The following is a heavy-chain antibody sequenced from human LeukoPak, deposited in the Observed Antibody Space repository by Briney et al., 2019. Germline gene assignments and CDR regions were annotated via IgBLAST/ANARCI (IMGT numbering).Heavy chain of an antibody. D-gene: IGHD1-14*01. V-gene: IGHV3-33*01. J-gene: IGHJ4*02. CDR1: GVTFSSYG. Sequence: GRSLRLSCAASGVTFSSYGMHRVRQAPGKGLEWVAVIWYDGSNKYYADSVKGRFTISRDNSKNTLYLQMNSLRAEDTAVYYCARNLGTTSYYFDYWGQGTLVTVSS. CDR3: ARNLGTTSYYFDY. CDR2: IWYDGSNK.